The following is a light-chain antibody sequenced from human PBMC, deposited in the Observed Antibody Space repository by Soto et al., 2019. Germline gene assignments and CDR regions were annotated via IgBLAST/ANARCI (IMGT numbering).Light chain of an antibody. CDR1: SSNIRAGYD. V-gene: IGLV1-40*01. J-gene: IGLJ1*01. CDR2: GNN. CDR3: QSYDNSLAGLNV. Sequence: QSVLTQPPSVSGAPGQRVTISCTGSSSNIRAGYDVHWYQHLPRTAPKLLIYGNNYLPSGVPDRFSCSKSGTSASLAITGLQADDEADYYCQSYDNSLAGLNVFGTGTKVTVL.